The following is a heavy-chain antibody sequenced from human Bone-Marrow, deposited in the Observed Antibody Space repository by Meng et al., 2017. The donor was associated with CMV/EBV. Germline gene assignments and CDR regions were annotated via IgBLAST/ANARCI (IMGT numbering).Heavy chain of an antibody. Sequence: SETLSLTCTVSGGSISSGSYYWGWIRQPPGKGLEWIGSIYYSGSTYYNPSLKSRVTISVDTSKNQFSLKLSSVTAADTAVYYCARDRLTQDYDSSGYYRDAFDIWGQGTMVTVSS. CDR2: IYYSGST. CDR3: ARDRLTQDYDSSGYYRDAFDI. V-gene: IGHV4-39*07. CDR1: GGSISSGSYY. D-gene: IGHD3-22*01. J-gene: IGHJ3*02.